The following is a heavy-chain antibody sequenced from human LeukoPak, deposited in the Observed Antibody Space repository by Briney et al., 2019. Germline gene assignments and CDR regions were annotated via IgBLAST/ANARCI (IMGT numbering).Heavy chain of an antibody. J-gene: IGHJ4*02. D-gene: IGHD3-9*01. CDR2: IYHSGST. V-gene: IGHV4-30-2*01. CDR1: GGSISSGGYS. CDR3: ARGNDILTGYSRGGYYFDY. Sequence: SETLSHTCAVSGGSISSGGYSWSWIRQPPGKGLEWIGYIYHSGSTYYNPSLKSRVTISVDRSKNQFSLKLSSVTAADTAVYYWARGNDILTGYSRGGYYFDYWGQGTLVTVSS.